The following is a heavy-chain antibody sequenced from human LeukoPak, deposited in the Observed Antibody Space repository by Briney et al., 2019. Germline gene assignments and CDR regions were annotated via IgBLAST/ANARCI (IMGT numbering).Heavy chain of an antibody. V-gene: IGHV3-48*01. J-gene: IGHJ4*02. CDR2: ISSDSSTI. CDR3: ARDRVGVAGTRIGFDY. CDR1: GFTFNSYN. D-gene: IGHD6-19*01. Sequence: GGSLRLSCAASGFTFNSYNMNWVRQAPGKGLEWVSYISSDSSTIFYADSVKGRFTISRDNSKNTLYLQMNSLRAEDTAVYYCARDRVGVAGTRIGFDYWGQGTLVTVSS.